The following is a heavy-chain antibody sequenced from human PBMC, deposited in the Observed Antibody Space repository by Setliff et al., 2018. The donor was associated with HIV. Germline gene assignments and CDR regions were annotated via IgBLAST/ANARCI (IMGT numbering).Heavy chain of an antibody. CDR3: VRNSGWALGS. J-gene: IGHJ4*02. Sequence: SETLSLTCTVSGGSISSGTYFWSWIRQPAGKGLEWIGHIHTSGNANYNPSLNSRVTISMDKPRSYFSLRLTSVTAADTAIYFCVRNSGWALGSWGQGILVTVS. V-gene: IGHV4-61*09. D-gene: IGHD3-16*01. CDR2: IHTSGNA. CDR1: GGSISSGTYF.